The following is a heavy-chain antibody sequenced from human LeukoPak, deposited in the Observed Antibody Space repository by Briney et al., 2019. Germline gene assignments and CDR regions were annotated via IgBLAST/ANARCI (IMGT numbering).Heavy chain of an antibody. CDR3: ARANLKGWLQSQSLNY. D-gene: IGHD5-24*01. J-gene: IGHJ4*02. V-gene: IGHV1-46*01. Sequence: ASVKVSCKASVYTFTSYYMHWVRQAPGQGLEWMGIINPSGGSTSYAQKFQGRVTMTRDTSTSTVYMELSSLRSEDTAVYYRARANLKGWLQSQSLNYWGQGTLVTVSS. CDR2: INPSGGST. CDR1: VYTFTSYY.